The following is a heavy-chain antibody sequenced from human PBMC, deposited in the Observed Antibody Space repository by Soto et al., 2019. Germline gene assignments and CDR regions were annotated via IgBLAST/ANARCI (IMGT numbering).Heavy chain of an antibody. Sequence: GGSLRLSCAASGFTFSSYGMHWVRQAPGKGLEWVAVIWYDGSNKYYADSVKGRFTISRDNSKNTLYLQMNSLRAEDTAVYYCARDFLCGGDCYRYYYYYYGMDVWGQGTTVTVSS. J-gene: IGHJ6*02. CDR3: ARDFLCGGDCYRYYYYYYGMDV. CDR1: GFTFSSYG. D-gene: IGHD2-21*02. V-gene: IGHV3-33*01. CDR2: IWYDGSNK.